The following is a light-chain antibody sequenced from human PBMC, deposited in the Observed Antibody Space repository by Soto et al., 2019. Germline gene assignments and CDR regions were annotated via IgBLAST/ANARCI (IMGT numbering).Light chain of an antibody. CDR1: SSDVGGYNF. CDR2: EVT. CDR3: TPDAGYNAPVF. J-gene: IGLJ2*01. V-gene: IGLV2-8*01. Sequence: QSALTQPPSASGSPGQSVTISCTGTSSDVGGYNFVSWYQHHPDNAPKLLIYEVTKRPSGLHDRSSASKSGTTAPLTVSGHPAQDVADYYCTPDAGYNAPVFFGGGTKLTVL.